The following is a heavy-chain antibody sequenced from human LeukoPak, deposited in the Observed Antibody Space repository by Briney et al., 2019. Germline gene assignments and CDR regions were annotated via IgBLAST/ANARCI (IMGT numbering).Heavy chain of an antibody. J-gene: IGHJ4*02. Sequence: GGSLRLSCAASGFTFRNNWMNWIRQTPGKGLEWVANIRPDASDIGYADSVKGRFTISRDNAKNSLYLQMNSLRAEDTALYYCAKLYGYSYGYIDFWGQGTLVTVSS. CDR1: GFTFRNNW. CDR3: AKLYGYSYGYIDF. D-gene: IGHD5-18*01. CDR2: IRPDASDI. V-gene: IGHV3-7*03.